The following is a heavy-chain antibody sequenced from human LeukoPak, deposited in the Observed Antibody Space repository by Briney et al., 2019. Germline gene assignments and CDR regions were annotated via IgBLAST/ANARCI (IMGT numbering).Heavy chain of an antibody. V-gene: IGHV4-39*07. D-gene: IGHD6-19*01. CDR3: ARAGRDSSGWYSRYYFDY. Sequence: SETLSLTCTVSGGSISSGDYYWSWIRQPPGKGLEWIGEINHSGSTNYNPSLKSRVTISVDTSKNQFSLKLSSVTAADTAVYYCARAGRDSSGWYSRYYFDYRGQGTLVTVSS. CDR1: GGSISSGDYY. CDR2: INHSGST. J-gene: IGHJ4*02.